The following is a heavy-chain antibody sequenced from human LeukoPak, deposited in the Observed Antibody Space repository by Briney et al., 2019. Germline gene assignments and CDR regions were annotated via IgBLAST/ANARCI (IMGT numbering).Heavy chain of an antibody. CDR1: GFKFDDYG. CDR2: INWNGAWT. Sequence: PGGSLRLSCAASGFKFDDYGMSWVRPAPGKGLEWVCDINWNGAWTGYADSVKGRFTISRDNAKNSLYLQMNSLRAEDTALYYCAGYYYDSSRGFDLWGQGTLVTVSA. J-gene: IGHJ5*02. D-gene: IGHD3-22*01. CDR3: AGYYYDSSRGFDL. V-gene: IGHV3-20*04.